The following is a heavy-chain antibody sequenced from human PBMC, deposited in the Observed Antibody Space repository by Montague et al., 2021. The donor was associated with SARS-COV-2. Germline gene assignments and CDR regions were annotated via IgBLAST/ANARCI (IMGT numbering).Heavy chain of an antibody. V-gene: IGHV4-39*01. D-gene: IGHD2-15*01. CDR3: ARRARWNIVVVVGDRHAFDI. CDR2: IYYTGSP. J-gene: IGHJ3*02. Sequence: SETLFLTCTVSGGSISSSSYYWGWIRQPPGKGLEWIGSIYYTGSPYYNPSLKSRVTISVDTSKNQFSLNLGSVTAADTAVYYCARRARWNIVVVVGDRHAFDIWGQGTMVTVSS. CDR1: GGSISSSSYY.